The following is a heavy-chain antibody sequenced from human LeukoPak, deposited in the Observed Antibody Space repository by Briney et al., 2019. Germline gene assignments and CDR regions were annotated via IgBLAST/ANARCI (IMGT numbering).Heavy chain of an antibody. CDR3: ARESYSGSSFDY. CDR1: GFTFSSYW. CDR2: INSDGSST. J-gene: IGHJ4*02. V-gene: IGHV3-74*01. Sequence: GGSLRLSCAASGFTFSSYWMHWVRQAPGKGLVWVSLINSDGSSTSYADSVKGRFTISRDSAKNTLYLQMNSLRAEDTAVYYCARESYSGSSFDYWGQGTLVTVSS. D-gene: IGHD1-26*01.